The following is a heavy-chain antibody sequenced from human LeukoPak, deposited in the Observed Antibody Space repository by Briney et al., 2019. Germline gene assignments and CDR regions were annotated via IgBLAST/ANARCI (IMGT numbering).Heavy chain of an antibody. J-gene: IGHJ4*02. CDR2: INHSGST. CDR1: GESFSGYY. Sequence: SETLSLTCAVYGESFSGYYWSWIRQPPGKGLEWIGEINHSGSTNYNPSLKSRVTISVDTSKNQFSLKLSSVTAADTAVYYCARGPEDRYCSSTSCSDFDYWGQGTLVTVSS. V-gene: IGHV4-34*01. D-gene: IGHD2-2*01. CDR3: ARGPEDRYCSSTSCSDFDY.